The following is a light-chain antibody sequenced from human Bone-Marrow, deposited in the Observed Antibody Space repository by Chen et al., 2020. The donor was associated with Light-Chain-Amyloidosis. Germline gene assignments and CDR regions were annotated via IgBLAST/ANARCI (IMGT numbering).Light chain of an antibody. CDR2: DVS. V-gene: IGLV2-14*03. CDR3: SSFTSSRTVV. Sequence: QSALTQPASVSESPGQSITIACTGTSSDLGGYNFVSCYQQHPGKAPKLMIFDVSSRPSGVSDRFSGSKSGNTASLTISGLQAEDEATYYCSSFTSSRTVVFGTGTRLTVL. J-gene: IGLJ2*01. CDR1: SSDLGGYNF.